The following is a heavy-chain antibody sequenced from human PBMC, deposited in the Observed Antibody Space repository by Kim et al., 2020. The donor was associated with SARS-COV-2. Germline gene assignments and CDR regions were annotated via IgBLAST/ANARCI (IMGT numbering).Heavy chain of an antibody. J-gene: IGHJ6*02. CDR2: INPSGGST. Sequence: ASVKVSCKASGYTFTSYYMNWVRQAPGQGLEWMGIINPSGGSTSYAQKFQGRVTMITETSTSTASMELSSMRTEDKAVYYCARIWAVDGHNYYGMDVWGQ. D-gene: IGHD6-19*01. V-gene: IGHV1-46*01. CDR1: GYTFTSYY. CDR3: ARIWAVDGHNYYGMDV.